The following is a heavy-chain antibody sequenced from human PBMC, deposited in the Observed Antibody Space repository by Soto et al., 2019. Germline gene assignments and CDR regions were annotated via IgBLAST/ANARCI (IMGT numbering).Heavy chain of an antibody. CDR1: GNSISNYC. J-gene: IGHJ4*02. CDR2: VSFRGST. V-gene: IGHV4-59*01. CDR3: ARSREMYYYDSSGYYAH. D-gene: IGHD3-22*01. Sequence: LEILSLTCTVSGNSISNYCWNWIRQSPGKELEWIGYVSFRGSTSYNPSLKSRVTISVDTSKNQFSLKLYSVTAADTAVYYCARSREMYYYDSSGYYAHWGQGTLVTVSS.